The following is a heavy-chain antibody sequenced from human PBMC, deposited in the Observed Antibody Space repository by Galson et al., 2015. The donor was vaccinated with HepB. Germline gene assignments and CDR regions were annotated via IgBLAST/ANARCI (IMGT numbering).Heavy chain of an antibody. V-gene: IGHV4-59*08. D-gene: IGHD3-10*01. CDR3: ARTYYGSGSYAFDI. CDR2: IYYSGST. J-gene: IGHJ3*02. Sequence: ETLSLTCTVSGGSISSYYWSWIRQPPGKGLEWIGYIYYSGSTNYNPSLKSRVTISVDTSKNQFSLKLSSVTAADTAVYYCARTYYGSGSYAFDIWGQGTMVTVSS. CDR1: GGSISSYY.